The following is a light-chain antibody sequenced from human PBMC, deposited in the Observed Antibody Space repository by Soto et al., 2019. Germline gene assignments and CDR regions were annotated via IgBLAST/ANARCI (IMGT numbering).Light chain of an antibody. J-gene: IGKJ2*01. Sequence: EIVLTQSPGTLSLSPGERATLSCRASQSVSTSYLAWYQQKPGQAPRLLIYGASSRATGIPDRFSGSGSGKDFTLPISRLEPEDFAVYYCQQYGSSAYTFGQGNKLEIK. CDR3: QQYGSSAYT. CDR1: QSVSTSY. CDR2: GAS. V-gene: IGKV3-20*01.